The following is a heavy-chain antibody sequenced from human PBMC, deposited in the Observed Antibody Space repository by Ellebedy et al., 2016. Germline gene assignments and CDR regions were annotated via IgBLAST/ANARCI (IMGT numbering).Heavy chain of an antibody. CDR3: ARDRHDNYVSDYFDY. CDR1: GGSISNYY. Sequence: SETLSLTXTVSGGSISNYYWSWIRQPAGKGLEWIGRIYTSGSTNYNPSLKSRVTMSVDTSKNQFFLILNSVTAADTAVYYCARDRHDNYVSDYFDYWGPGTLVTVSS. CDR2: IYTSGST. V-gene: IGHV4-4*07. J-gene: IGHJ4*02. D-gene: IGHD4-11*01.